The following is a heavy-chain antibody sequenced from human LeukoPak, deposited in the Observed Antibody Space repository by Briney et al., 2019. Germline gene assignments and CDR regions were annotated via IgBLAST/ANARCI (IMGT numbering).Heavy chain of an antibody. D-gene: IGHD2-2*01. CDR2: IYTGDSAT. CDR1: GSCFSNYW. V-gene: IGHV5-51*01. J-gene: IGHJ4*02. Sequence: GASMKISCKGSGSCFSNYWHCWVRQMSGKGQEWVGIIYTGDSATRYSQSFQGQAIISADKSISTDYLLWNSLEASDPALYYCARHEEEDIVVVSGFEYWGQGTLVTVSS. CDR3: ARHEEEDIVVVSGFEY.